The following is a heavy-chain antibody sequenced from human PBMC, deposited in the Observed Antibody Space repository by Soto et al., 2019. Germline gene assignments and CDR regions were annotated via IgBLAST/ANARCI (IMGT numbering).Heavy chain of an antibody. D-gene: IGHD6-13*01. CDR1: GYSISSGYY. CDR2: TYYGASS. J-gene: IGHJ4*02. V-gene: IGHV4-38-2*01. Sequence: KPSETLSLTCAVSGYSISSGYYWGWIRQPPGKGLEWLGTTYYGASSHYNPSLRSRITILLDASTNQLSLKLSSVTAADTAVYFCVRVAGSASWYETDSWGQGILVTVSS. CDR3: VRVAGSASWYETDS.